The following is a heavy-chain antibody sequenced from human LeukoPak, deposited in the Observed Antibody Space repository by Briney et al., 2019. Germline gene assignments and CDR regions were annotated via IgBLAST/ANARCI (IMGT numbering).Heavy chain of an antibody. CDR2: IIPIFGTA. Sequence: ASVKVSCKASGGTFSSYAISWVRQAPEQGLEWMGGIIPIFGTANYAQKFQSRVTITADESTSTAYMELSSLRSEDTAVYYCAQVAATGLWGQGTLVTVSS. CDR1: GGTFSSYA. V-gene: IGHV1-69*13. CDR3: AQVAATGL. D-gene: IGHD2-15*01. J-gene: IGHJ4*02.